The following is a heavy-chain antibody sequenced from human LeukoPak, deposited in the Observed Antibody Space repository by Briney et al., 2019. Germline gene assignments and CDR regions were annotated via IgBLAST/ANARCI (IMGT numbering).Heavy chain of an antibody. CDR1: GFTFSSYS. D-gene: IGHD2-15*01. V-gene: IGHV3-21*01. Sequence: GGSLRLSCAASGFTFSSYSMNWVRQAPGKGLEWVSSISSSSSYIYYADSVKGRFTISRDNAKNSLYLQMNSLRAEDTAVYYCARDCSGGSCHHQIDYWGQGTLVTVSS. CDR2: ISSSSSYI. J-gene: IGHJ4*02. CDR3: ARDCSGGSCHHQIDY.